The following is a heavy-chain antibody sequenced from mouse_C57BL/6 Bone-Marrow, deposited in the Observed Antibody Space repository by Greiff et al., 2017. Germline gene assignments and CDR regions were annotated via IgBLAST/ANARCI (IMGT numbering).Heavy chain of an antibody. V-gene: IGHV1-63*01. D-gene: IGHD1-2*01. CDR3: AITTTAVYFDY. CDR2: IYPGGGYT. J-gene: IGHJ2*01. Sequence: QVQLQQSGAELVRPGTSVKMSCKASGYTFTNYWIGWAKQRPGHGLEWIGEIYPGGGYTNSNEKVKGKATLTADKSSSTAYRQVSSLTSEDSAIYYCAITTTAVYFDYWGQGTTLTVSS. CDR1: GYTFTNYW.